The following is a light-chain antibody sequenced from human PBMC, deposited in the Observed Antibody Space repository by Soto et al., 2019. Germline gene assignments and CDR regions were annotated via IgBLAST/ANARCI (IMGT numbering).Light chain of an antibody. CDR1: SIDVGDSDF. CDR3: CSYAGSSTFV. Sequence: QSALTQPRSVSGSPGQSVTISCTGTSIDVGDSDFVSWYQQHPGKAPKLMIYVVTKRPSGVPDRFSGSKSGNTASLTISGLQAEDEADYYCCSYAGSSTFVFGGGTKLTVL. J-gene: IGLJ2*01. V-gene: IGLV2-11*01. CDR2: VVT.